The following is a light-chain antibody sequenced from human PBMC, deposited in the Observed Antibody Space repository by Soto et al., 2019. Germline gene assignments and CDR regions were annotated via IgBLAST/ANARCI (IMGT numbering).Light chain of an antibody. J-gene: IGLJ3*02. CDR3: QSYDNTLSGRV. Sequence: QSVLTQPPSASGTPGQRVTISCSGSNSNIGTYTVNWFRQVPGTAPSLLIFSTHQRPSGVPDRFSGSKSDTSASLAISGLQSEDEADYYCQSYDNTLSGRVFGGGTKLTVL. CDR2: STH. CDR1: NSNIGTYT. V-gene: IGLV1-44*01.